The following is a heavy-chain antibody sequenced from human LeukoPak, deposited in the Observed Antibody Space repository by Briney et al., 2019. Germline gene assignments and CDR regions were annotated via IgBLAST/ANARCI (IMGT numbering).Heavy chain of an antibody. V-gene: IGHV4-30-4*01. J-gene: IGHJ4*02. CDR3: ARGVVAAAIHDYYFDY. CDR2: IYYSGST. D-gene: IGHD2-15*01. Sequence: ASETLSLTCTVSGGSISSGDYYWSWIRQPPGKGLEWIGYIYYSGSTYYNPSLKSRVTISVDTSKNQFSLKLSSVTAADTAVYYCARGVVAAAIHDYYFDYWGQGTLVTVSS. CDR1: GGSISSGDYY.